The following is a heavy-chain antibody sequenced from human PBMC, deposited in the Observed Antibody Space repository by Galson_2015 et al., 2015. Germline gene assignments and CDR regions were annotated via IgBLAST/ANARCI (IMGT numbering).Heavy chain of an antibody. Sequence: SLRLSCAASGFGFSSYWMTWVRQAPGKGLGWVANIKQDGNEKYYVDSVKGRFTISRDNAKNTLYLQMDSLREEDTAVYYCASLSNYDSGGGGWGQGTLVTVSS. CDR3: ASLSNYDSGGGG. CDR2: IKQDGNEK. J-gene: IGHJ4*02. V-gene: IGHV3-7*01. D-gene: IGHD3-22*01. CDR1: GFGFSSYW.